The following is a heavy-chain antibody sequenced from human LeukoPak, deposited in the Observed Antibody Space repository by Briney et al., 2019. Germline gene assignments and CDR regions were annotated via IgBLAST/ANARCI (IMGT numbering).Heavy chain of an antibody. V-gene: IGHV4-59*01. CDR3: AKKGGVSDSWGDAFDI. Sequence: KTSETLSLTCTVSGGSISSYYWSWIRQPPGKGLEWIGYIYYSGSTNYNPSLKSRVTISVDTSKNQFSLKLSSVTAADTAVYYCAKKGGVSDSWGDAFDIWGQGTMVTVSS. CDR2: IYYSGST. J-gene: IGHJ3*02. D-gene: IGHD1-26*01. CDR1: GGSISSYY.